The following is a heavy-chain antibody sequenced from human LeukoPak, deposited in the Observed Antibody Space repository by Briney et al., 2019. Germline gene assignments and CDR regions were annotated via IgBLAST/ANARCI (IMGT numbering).Heavy chain of an antibody. Sequence: GGSLRLSCAASGFTFSSYAMSWVRQAPGKGLEWVSGMSDSGVSSYYADSVKGRFTISRDNSKNTLYLQMNSLRAEDTAVYYCAKASAGSSWYLGDDYWGQGSLVTVSS. D-gene: IGHD6-13*01. CDR3: AKASAGSSWYLGDDY. CDR1: GFTFSSYA. CDR2: MSDSGVSS. J-gene: IGHJ4*02. V-gene: IGHV3-23*01.